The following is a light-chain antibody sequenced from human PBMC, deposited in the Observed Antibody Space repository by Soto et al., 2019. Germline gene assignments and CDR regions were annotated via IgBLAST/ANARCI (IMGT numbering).Light chain of an antibody. V-gene: IGLV2-14*01. J-gene: IGLJ1*01. CDR3: FSYTSSGTYV. Sequence: QSALTQPASVSGSPGQSITISCTGTSSDVGNYKYVSWYQQHPGKAPKLVIYEVSNRPSGVSNRFSSSKSGNTASLTISGLQAEDETDYYCFSYTSSGTYVFGTGTKVTVL. CDR2: EVS. CDR1: SSDVGNYKY.